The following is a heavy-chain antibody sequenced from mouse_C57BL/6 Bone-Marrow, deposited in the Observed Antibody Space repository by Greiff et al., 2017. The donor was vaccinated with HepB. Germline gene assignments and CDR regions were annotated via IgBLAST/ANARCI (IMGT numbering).Heavy chain of an antibody. CDR1: GYTFTSYG. D-gene: IGHD1-1*01. V-gene: IGHV1-81*01. CDR2: IYPRSGNT. CDR3: ARREAYGSSYFDY. J-gene: IGHJ2*01. Sequence: VKLQESGAELARPGASVKLSCKASGYTFTSYGISWVKQRTGQGLEWIGEIYPRSGNTYYNEKFKGKATLTADKSSSTAYMELRSLTSEDSAVYFCARREAYGSSYFDYWGQGTTLTVSS.